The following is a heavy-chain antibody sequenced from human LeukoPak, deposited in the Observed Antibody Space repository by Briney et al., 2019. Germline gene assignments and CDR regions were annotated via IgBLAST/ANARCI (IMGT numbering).Heavy chain of an antibody. CDR1: GGSISNYY. J-gene: IGHJ6*02. CDR3: ARAASYSSSWYGPLYYYYGMDV. V-gene: IGHV4-4*07. D-gene: IGHD6-13*01. CDR2: IFTTGRT. Sequence: PSETLSLTCTVSGGSISNYYWTWIRQPAGKGLEWIGRIFTTGRTDYNPSLKSRITMSVDTSKNQFSLKVTSVTAADTAVYYCARAASYSSSWYGPLYYYYGMDVWGQGTTVTVSS.